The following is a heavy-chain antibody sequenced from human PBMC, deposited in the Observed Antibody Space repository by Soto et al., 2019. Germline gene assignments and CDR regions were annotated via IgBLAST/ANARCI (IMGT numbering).Heavy chain of an antibody. V-gene: IGHV3-21*01. D-gene: IGHD1-1*01. CDR1: GFTFSSYS. CDR2: ISSSSSYI. Sequence: XESLLLSCAASGFTFSSYSMNWVRQAPGKGLEWVSSISSSSSYIYYADSVKGRFTISRDNAKNSLYLQMNSLRAEDTAVYYCARERDPLQDHDAFDIWGQGTMVTVSS. J-gene: IGHJ3*02. CDR3: ARERDPLQDHDAFDI.